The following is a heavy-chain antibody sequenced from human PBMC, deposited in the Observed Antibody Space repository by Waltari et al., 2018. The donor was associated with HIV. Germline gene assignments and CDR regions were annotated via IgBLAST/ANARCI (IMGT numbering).Heavy chain of an antibody. V-gene: IGHV3-30-3*01. D-gene: IGHD1-26*01. CDR3: AREGRGSYYPLDY. CDR2: IAYEGSNK. CDR1: GFTFNSYP. Sequence: QVQLVESGGGVVQPGRSLRLSCAASGFTFNSYPMHWVRQAPGKGLELVAVIAYEGSNKYYADSGKGRVTISRDNSKTTLYLQMNSLRAEDTAVYYCAREGRGSYYPLDYWGQGTLVTVSS. J-gene: IGHJ4*02.